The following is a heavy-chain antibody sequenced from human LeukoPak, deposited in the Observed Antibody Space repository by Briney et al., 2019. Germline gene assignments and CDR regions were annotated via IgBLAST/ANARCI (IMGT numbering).Heavy chain of an antibody. D-gene: IGHD3-22*01. J-gene: IGHJ4*02. CDR3: AKHGRGSSSGSPYYFDY. CDR1: GFTFSSYA. V-gene: IGHV3-23*01. CDR2: ISGSGGST. Sequence: GGSLRLSCAASGFTFSSYAMSWVRQAPGKGLEWVSDISGSGGSTYYADSVKGRFTISRDNSKNTLYLQMNSLRAEDTAVYYCAKHGRGSSSGSPYYFDYWGQGTLVTVSS.